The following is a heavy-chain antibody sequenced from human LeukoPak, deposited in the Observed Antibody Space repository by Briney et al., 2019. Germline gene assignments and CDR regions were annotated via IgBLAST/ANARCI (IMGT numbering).Heavy chain of an antibody. Sequence: GGSLRLSCAASGFTFSDYYMSWIRQAPGKGLEWVSYISSSGSTIYYADSVKGRFTISRDNAKNSLYLQMNSLRAEDTAVYYCARDLFGFVIVGYYYGMDVWGQGTTVTVSS. J-gene: IGHJ6*02. CDR2: ISSSGSTI. V-gene: IGHV3-11*01. CDR1: GFTFSDYY. CDR3: ARDLFGFVIVGYYYGMDV. D-gene: IGHD3-22*01.